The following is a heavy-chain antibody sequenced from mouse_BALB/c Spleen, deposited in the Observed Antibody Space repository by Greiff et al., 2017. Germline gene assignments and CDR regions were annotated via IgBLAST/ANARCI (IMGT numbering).Heavy chain of an antibody. D-gene: IGHD2-12*01. CDR2: ISDGGSYT. Sequence: VQLQQSGGGLVKPGGSLKLSCAASGFTFSDYYMYWVRQTPEKRLEWVATISDGGSYTYYPDSVKGRFTISRDNAKNNLYLQMSSLKSEDTAMYYCARDRDDEGSAWFAYWGQGTLVTVSA. CDR1: GFTFSDYY. CDR3: ARDRDDEGSAWFAY. V-gene: IGHV5-4*02. J-gene: IGHJ3*01.